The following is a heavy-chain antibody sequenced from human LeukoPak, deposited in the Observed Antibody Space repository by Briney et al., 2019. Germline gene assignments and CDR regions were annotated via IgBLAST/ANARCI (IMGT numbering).Heavy chain of an antibody. D-gene: IGHD5-12*01. CDR3: ARGQRGYSGYDGDYFDY. CDR1: GYTFTSYY. V-gene: IGHV1-46*01. Sequence: ASVKVSCKASGYTFTSYYMHWVRQAPGQGLEWMGIINPSGGSTSYAQKFQGRVTITADRSTSTAYMELSSLRSEDTAVYYCARGQRGYSGYDGDYFDYWGQGTLVTVSS. J-gene: IGHJ4*02. CDR2: INPSGGST.